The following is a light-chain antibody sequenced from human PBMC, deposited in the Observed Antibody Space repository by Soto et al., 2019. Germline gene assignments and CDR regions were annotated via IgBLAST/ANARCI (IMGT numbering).Light chain of an antibody. V-gene: IGKV1-39*01. CDR2: GAS. CDR1: QSISNY. J-gene: IGKJ4*01. Sequence: DIQMTQSPFSLPASVGDRVNIICRASQSISNYLNWYQHKPGRAPSLLIHGASSLQGGVPSRFSGSGSGTDFTLTISSLHPEDFTTYYCQQTYSAPLTFGGGTRVEF. CDR3: QQTYSAPLT.